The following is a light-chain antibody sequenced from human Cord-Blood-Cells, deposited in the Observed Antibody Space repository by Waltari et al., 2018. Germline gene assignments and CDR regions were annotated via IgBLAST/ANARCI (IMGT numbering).Light chain of an antibody. Sequence: SYELTQPTSVSVSPGQTASITCSGDKLGDKYACWYQQKPGKSPVLVIYQDSKRPSGIPERFSGSNSGNTATLTISGTQAMDDADYYCQAWDSSTVVFGGGTKLTVL. V-gene: IGLV3-1*01. J-gene: IGLJ2*01. CDR3: QAWDSSTVV. CDR1: KLGDKY. CDR2: QDS.